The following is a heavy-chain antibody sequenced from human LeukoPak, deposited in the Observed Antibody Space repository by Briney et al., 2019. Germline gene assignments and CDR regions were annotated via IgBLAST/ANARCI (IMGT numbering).Heavy chain of an antibody. CDR1: GFTFSSYD. CDR2: IRYDGSNK. CDR3: AKKGQAGTGRNYMDV. V-gene: IGHV3-30*02. J-gene: IGHJ6*03. D-gene: IGHD1-1*01. Sequence: GGSLRLSCAASGFTFSSYDMHWVRQAPGKGLEWVAFIRYDGSNKYYADSVNGRFTISRDNSRNTVYLHMNSLRAEDTAVYYCAKKGQAGTGRNYMDVWGKGTTVTVAS.